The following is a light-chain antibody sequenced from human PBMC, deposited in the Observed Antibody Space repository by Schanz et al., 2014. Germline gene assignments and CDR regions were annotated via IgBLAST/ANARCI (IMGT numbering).Light chain of an antibody. CDR3: TSYAGSNTFV. CDR2: EGS. V-gene: IGLV2-14*02. J-gene: IGLJ2*01. Sequence: QSVLTQPASVSGSPGQSITISCTGTSSDVGSYNLVSWYQQHPGKAPKLMIYEGSKRPSGVSNRFSGSKSGNTASLAISGLQSEDEADYYCTSYAGSNTFVFGGGTKLTVL. CDR1: SSDVGSYNL.